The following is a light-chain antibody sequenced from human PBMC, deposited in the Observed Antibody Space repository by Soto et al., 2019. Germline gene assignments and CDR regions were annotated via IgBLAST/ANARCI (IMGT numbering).Light chain of an antibody. Sequence: QSALTQPASMSGSPGQSITISCTGTSNDVGGYNYVSWYQQHPGKAPKLVIYDVSKRPSGVPDRFSGSKSGNTASLTVSGLQAEDEADYSCCSYAGTYTQWVFGGGTKLTVL. CDR2: DVS. CDR3: CSYAGTYTQWV. CDR1: SNDVGGYNY. V-gene: IGLV2-11*01. J-gene: IGLJ3*02.